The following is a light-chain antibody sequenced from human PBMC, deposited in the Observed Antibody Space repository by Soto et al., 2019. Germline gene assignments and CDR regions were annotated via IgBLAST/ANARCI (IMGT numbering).Light chain of an antibody. J-gene: IGKJ1*01. CDR1: QSISSY. CDR3: QQYSSYWT. Sequence: DIQMTQSPSSLSSSVRDIFTITCRASQSISSYLNWYQQKPGKAPKLLIHDATSLESGVPSRFSGSGSGTEFTLTISSLQPDDFATYYCQQYSSYWTFAQGTKVDIK. V-gene: IGKV1-5*01. CDR2: DAT.